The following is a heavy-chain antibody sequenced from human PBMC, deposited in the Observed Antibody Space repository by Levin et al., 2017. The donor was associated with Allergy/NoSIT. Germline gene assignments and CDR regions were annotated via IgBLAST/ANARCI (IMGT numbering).Heavy chain of an antibody. CDR1: GFTFSSYS. J-gene: IGHJ3*02. V-gene: IGHV3-21*01. D-gene: IGHD5-24*01. Sequence: GGSLRLSCAASGFTFSSYSMNWVRQAPGRGLEWVSLINDNSRHIYYADSVKGRFTISRDNAKNSLSLQMNSLRAEDTAVYYCARDLRWTDAFDIWGQGTMVTVSS. CDR3: ARDLRWTDAFDI. CDR2: INDNSRHI.